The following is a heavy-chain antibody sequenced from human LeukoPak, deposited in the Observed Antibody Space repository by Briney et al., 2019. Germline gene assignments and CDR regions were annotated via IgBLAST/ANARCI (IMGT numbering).Heavy chain of an antibody. CDR2: ISTSGGST. J-gene: IGHJ4*02. CDR1: GFTFSSYA. Sequence: GGSLRLSCAASGFTFSSYAMSWVRQAPGEGLEWVSAISTSGGSTYYADSVKGRFAISRDNSKNTLYLQMTSLRAEDTAVYYCAKGLGSGWYEDYWGQGTLVTVSS. D-gene: IGHD6-19*01. V-gene: IGHV3-23*01. CDR3: AKGLGSGWYEDY.